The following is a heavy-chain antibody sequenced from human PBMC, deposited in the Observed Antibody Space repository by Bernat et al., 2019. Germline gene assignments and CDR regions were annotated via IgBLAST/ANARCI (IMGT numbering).Heavy chain of an antibody. Sequence: EVQVVTSGGGLVQPGESLRLSCAASGFTVGDHHMNWVRQAPGKGLEWVAVIYNGGAIYYADTVQGRFTISRDSSKNTVYLQMSGLRAVDPAVYYYSGYGGNSVWDQGTRVTVSS. D-gene: IGHD2-21*02. CDR1: GFTVGDHH. V-gene: IGHV3-66*01. J-gene: IGHJ4*02. CDR3: SGYGGNSV. CDR2: IYNGGAI.